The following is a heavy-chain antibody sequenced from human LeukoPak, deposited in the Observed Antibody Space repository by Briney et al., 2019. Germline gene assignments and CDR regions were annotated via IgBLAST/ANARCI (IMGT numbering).Heavy chain of an antibody. V-gene: IGHV4-39*01. D-gene: IGHD1-14*01. Sequence: ASETLSLTCTVSGGSISSSSYYWGWIRQPPGKGLEWIGSIYYSGSTYYNPSLKSRVTISVDTSKNQFPLKLSSVTAADTAVYYCARNPGGYFDYWGQGTLVTVSS. CDR1: GGSISSSSYY. CDR2: IYYSGST. CDR3: ARNPGGYFDY. J-gene: IGHJ4*02.